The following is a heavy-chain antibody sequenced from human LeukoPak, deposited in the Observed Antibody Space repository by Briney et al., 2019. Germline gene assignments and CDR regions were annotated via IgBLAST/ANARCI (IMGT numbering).Heavy chain of an antibody. J-gene: IGHJ4*02. CDR1: GFTFSSYL. Sequence: GGSLRLSCIASGFTFSSYLMNWVRQAPGKGLVWVSRINSDGSSTTYADSVRGRFTISRDNAKSRLYLQMNSLRAEDTAVYYCTRDLGIAVADVFDYWGQGTLVTVSS. CDR3: TRDLGIAVADVFDY. V-gene: IGHV3-74*01. CDR2: INSDGSST. D-gene: IGHD6-19*01.